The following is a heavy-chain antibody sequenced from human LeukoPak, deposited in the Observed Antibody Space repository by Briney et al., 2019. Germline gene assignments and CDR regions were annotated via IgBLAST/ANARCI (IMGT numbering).Heavy chain of an antibody. Sequence: PSETLSLTCTVPGGSISSSSYYWGWIRQPPGKGLEWIGSLYYSGSNYYNSSLKRRTTISVDTYKTLFLQKLSSVTPANPAEYYCGRAAGFVHFVHWGQGTLVTVTS. V-gene: IGHV4-39*06. J-gene: IGHJ4*02. CDR2: LYYSGSN. CDR1: GGSISSSSYY. D-gene: IGHD3-16*01. CDR3: GRAAGFVHFVH.